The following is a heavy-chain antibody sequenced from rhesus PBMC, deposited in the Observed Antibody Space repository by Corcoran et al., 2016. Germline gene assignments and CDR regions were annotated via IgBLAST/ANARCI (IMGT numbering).Heavy chain of an antibody. J-gene: IGHJ5-1*01. CDR1: GGSISSNY. D-gene: IGHD4-29*01. CDR3: TRHLAASSRFDF. Sequence: QVQLQESGPGLVKPLETLSLTCAVSGGSISSNYWSWIRQAPGKGLEWIGDIKDSTTTTNCSPSSRSRDALSIDTSKDQLALRLGSMTAADTAVYYWTRHLAASSRFDFWGPGVLVTVSS. CDR2: IKDSTTTT. V-gene: IGHV4S11*01.